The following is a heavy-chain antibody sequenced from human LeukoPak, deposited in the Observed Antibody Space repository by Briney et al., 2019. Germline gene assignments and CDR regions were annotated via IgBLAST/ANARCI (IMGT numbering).Heavy chain of an antibody. Sequence: GGSLRLSCAASGFTFNSYAMSWVRQAPGKGLEWVSAISGSGASTYYADAVKGRFTISRDNSKNTLYLQMNSLRAEDTAVYYCARDGMGGIKAFDIWGQGTMVTVSS. D-gene: IGHD3-10*01. V-gene: IGHV3-23*01. CDR3: ARDGMGGIKAFDI. J-gene: IGHJ3*02. CDR1: GFTFNSYA. CDR2: ISGSGAST.